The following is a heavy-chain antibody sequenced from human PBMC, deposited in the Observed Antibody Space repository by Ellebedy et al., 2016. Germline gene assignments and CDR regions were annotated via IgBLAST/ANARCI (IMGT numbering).Heavy chain of an antibody. Sequence: GESLKISCAASGFTFSSYAMSWVRQAPGKGLVWVSRINSDGSSTSYADSVKGRFTISRDNAKNTVYLQMDSLRAEDTAVHYCAKDLLGGGDTAMVPDAFDIWGQGTMVTVSS. CDR3: AKDLLGGGDTAMVPDAFDI. V-gene: IGHV3-74*01. CDR2: INSDGSST. CDR1: GFTFSSYA. D-gene: IGHD5-18*01. J-gene: IGHJ3*02.